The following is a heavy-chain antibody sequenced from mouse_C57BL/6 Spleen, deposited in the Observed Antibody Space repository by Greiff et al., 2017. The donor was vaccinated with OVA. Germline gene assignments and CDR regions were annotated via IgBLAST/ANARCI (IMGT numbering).Heavy chain of an antibody. J-gene: IGHJ3*01. CDR2: IHPSDSDT. V-gene: IGHV1-74*01. Sequence: QVQLQQPGAELVKPGASVKVSCKASGYTFTSYWMHWVKQRPGQGLEWIGRIHPSDSDTNYNQKFKGKATLTVDKSSSTAYMQLSSLTSEDSAVYYCATGYGYDVVWFAYWGQGTLVTVSA. CDR3: ATGYGYDVVWFAY. D-gene: IGHD2-2*01. CDR1: GYTFTSYW.